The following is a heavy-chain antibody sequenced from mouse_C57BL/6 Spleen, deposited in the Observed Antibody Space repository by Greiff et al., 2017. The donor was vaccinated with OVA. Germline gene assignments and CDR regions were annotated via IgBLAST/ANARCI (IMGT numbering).Heavy chain of an antibody. V-gene: IGHV2-2*01. Sequence: QVQLQQSGPGLVQPSQSLSITCTVSGFSLTSYGVHWVRQSPGKGLEWLGVIWSGGSTDYNAAFIYRLSISKDNSKSQVFFKMNSLQADDTAIYYCARNRIYDGYYYYAMDYWGQGTSVTVSS. CDR2: IWSGGST. J-gene: IGHJ4*01. CDR3: ARNRIYDGYYYYAMDY. CDR1: GFSLTSYG. D-gene: IGHD2-3*01.